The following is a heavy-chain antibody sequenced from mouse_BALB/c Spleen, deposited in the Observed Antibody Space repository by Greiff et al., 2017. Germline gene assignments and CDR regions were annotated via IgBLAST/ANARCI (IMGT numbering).Heavy chain of an antibody. D-gene: IGHD1-1*01. CDR2: IWSGGST. Sequence: QVQLKQSGPGLVQPSQSLSITCTVSGFSLTSYGVHWVRQSPGKGLEWLGVIWSGGSTDYNAAFISRLSISKDNSKSQVFFKMNSLQANDTAIYYCARKAPYYGSSPFYYAMDYWGQGTSVTVSS. V-gene: IGHV2-2*02. J-gene: IGHJ4*01. CDR3: ARKAPYYGSSPFYYAMDY. CDR1: GFSLTSYG.